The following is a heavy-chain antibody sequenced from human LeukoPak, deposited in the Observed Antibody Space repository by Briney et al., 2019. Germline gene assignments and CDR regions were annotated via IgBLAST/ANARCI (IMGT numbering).Heavy chain of an antibody. V-gene: IGHV4-4*02. CDR2: IYHHGAT. CDR1: GSSISSNNW. J-gene: IGHJ4*02. Sequence: PSGTLSLTCAVSGSSISSNNWWSWVRQPPGKGLEWIGEIYHHGATNYNPSLKSRVTLSVDKSKNQFSLELTSVTAADTAVYYCARGRSLYFDYWGQGTLVTVSS. CDR3: ARGRSLYFDY.